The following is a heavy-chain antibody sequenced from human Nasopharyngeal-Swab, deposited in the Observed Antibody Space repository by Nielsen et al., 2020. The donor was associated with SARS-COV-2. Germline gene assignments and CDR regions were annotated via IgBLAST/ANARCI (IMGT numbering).Heavy chain of an antibody. D-gene: IGHD3-22*01. V-gene: IGHV3-13*04. CDR1: GFTFSSYD. CDR3: ARGYDSSRYLRPIDAFDI. J-gene: IGHJ3*02. CDR2: IGTAGDT. Sequence: GGSLRLSCAASGFTFSSYDMHWVRQATGKGLEWVSAIGTAGDTYYPGSVKGRFTISRENAKNSLYLQMNSLRAGDTAVYYCARGYDSSRYLRPIDAFDIWGQGTMVTVSS.